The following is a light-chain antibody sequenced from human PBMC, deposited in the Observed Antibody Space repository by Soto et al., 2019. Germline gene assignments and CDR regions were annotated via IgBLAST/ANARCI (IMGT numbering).Light chain of an antibody. J-gene: IGKJ1*01. CDR2: AAS. V-gene: IGKV3-20*01. CDR1: QSISSSY. CDR3: QQYGSSPWT. Sequence: EIVVTQSPGTLSLSPGARATLSCRASQSISSSYLAWYQQKPGQAPRLLIYAASSRATGIPERFSGSGSGTVFSLTISTLEPEDFAVYYCQQYGSSPWTFGQGTKVEIK.